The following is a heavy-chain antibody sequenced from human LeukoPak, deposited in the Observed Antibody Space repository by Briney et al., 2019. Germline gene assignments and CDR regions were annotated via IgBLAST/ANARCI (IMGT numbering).Heavy chain of an antibody. CDR2: IIPIFGTA. Sequence: GSSVKVSCKASVGTFISYAISWVRQAPGQGLEWMGGIIPIFGTANYAQKFQGRVTITTDESTSTAYMELSSLRSEDTAVYYCARARYYDILTGYYHFDYWGQGTLVTVSS. CDR3: ARARYYDILTGYYHFDY. CDR1: VGTFISYA. V-gene: IGHV1-69*05. D-gene: IGHD3-9*01. J-gene: IGHJ4*02.